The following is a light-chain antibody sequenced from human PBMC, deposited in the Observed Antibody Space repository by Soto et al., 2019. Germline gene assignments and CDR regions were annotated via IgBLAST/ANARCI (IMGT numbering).Light chain of an antibody. J-gene: IGKJ1*01. CDR1: QSVSSSF. CDR3: QQYDRSPWT. V-gene: IGKV3-20*01. CDR2: GAS. Sequence: EIVLTQSPGTLSLSPGERATLSCRASQSVSSSFLAWYQQKAGQAPRRLIYGASSRATGIPDRFSGSGSGTDFTLTISRLEPEDFAVYYCQQYDRSPWTFGQGTKVEIK.